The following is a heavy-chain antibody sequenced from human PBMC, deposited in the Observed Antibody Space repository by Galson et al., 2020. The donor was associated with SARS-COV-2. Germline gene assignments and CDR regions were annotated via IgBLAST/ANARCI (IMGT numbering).Heavy chain of an antibody. CDR3: ARVNYYGSGNYSPWYFDY. Sequence: SETLSLTCTVSGGSISSGGYYWSWIRQHPGKGLEWIGYIYYSGSTYYNPSLKSRVTISVDTSKNQFSLKLSSVTAADTAVYYCARVNYYGSGNYSPWYFDYWGQGTLVTVSS. V-gene: IGHV4-31*03. CDR2: IYYSGST. J-gene: IGHJ4*02. D-gene: IGHD3-10*01. CDR1: GGSISSGGYY.